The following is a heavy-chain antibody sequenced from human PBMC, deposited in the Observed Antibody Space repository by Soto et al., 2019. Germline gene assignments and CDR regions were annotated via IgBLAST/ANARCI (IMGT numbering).Heavy chain of an antibody. CDR3: ARDLGTALVGFDYGMDV. CDR2: IKKDGSDK. V-gene: IGHV3-7*01. CDR1: GFTFSNYW. Sequence: QPGGSLRLSCVASGFTFSNYWMSWVRQAPGKGLEWVANIKKDGSDKNYVDSVEGRFSIFRDNAKNSLHLQMYGLRAEDTAVYYCARDLGTALVGFDYGMDVWGQGTTVTVSS. J-gene: IGHJ6*02. D-gene: IGHD5-18*01.